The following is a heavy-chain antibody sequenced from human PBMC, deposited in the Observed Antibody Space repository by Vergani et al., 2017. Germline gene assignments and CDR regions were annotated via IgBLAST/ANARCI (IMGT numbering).Heavy chain of an antibody. V-gene: IGHV1-69*18. Sequence: QVQLVQSGAEVKKPGSSVKVSCKASGGTFSSYAISLVRQAPGQGLEWMGRIIPIFGTANYAQKFQGRVTITADESTSTAYMELSSLRSEDTAVYYCARSTYYYDSSGYPDDYWGQGTLVTVSS. CDR1: GGTFSSYA. D-gene: IGHD3-22*01. CDR2: IIPIFGTA. J-gene: IGHJ4*02. CDR3: ARSTYYYDSSGYPDDY.